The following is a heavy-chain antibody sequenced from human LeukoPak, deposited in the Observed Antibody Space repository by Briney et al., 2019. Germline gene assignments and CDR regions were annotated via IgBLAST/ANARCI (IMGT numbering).Heavy chain of an antibody. CDR1: GGPFSGNY. J-gene: IGHJ4*02. CDR3: ARVGGAYYGGNSAPDY. D-gene: IGHD4-23*01. V-gene: IGHV4-34*01. Sequence: SETLSLTCAVYGGPFSGNYWSWIRQPPGKGLECIGEINHSGSTGYNPSLKSRLTTSVDTSKNHFSLKLSSVTAADTAVYYCARVGGAYYGGNSAPDYWGQGTLVTVSS. CDR2: INHSGST.